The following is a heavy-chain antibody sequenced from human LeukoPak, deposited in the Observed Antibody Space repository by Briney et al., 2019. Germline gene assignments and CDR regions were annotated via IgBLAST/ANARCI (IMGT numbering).Heavy chain of an antibody. Sequence: GGSLRLSCAASGFPFGDHWMTWVRQAPGKGLEWVANINTDGGEKYYVDSVKGRFTISRDNSKNTLYLQMNSLGAEDTAVYYCARDQWYYYGMDVWGQGTTVTVSS. CDR2: INTDGGEK. V-gene: IGHV3-7*01. D-gene: IGHD6-19*01. CDR1: GFPFGDHW. J-gene: IGHJ6*02. CDR3: ARDQWYYYGMDV.